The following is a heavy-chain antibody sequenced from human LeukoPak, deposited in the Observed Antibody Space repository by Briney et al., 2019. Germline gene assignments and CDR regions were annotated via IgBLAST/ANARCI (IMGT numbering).Heavy chain of an antibody. V-gene: IGHV3-30*03. CDR1: GFTFSSYD. D-gene: IGHD2-21*02. J-gene: IGHJ3*02. CDR3: ARDGCGPDCSSEGALDI. Sequence: PGGSLRLSCSASGFTFSSYDIHWVRQAPGKGLEWVAAISYDESDKYFADSVKGRLTISRGSSKNTVYLQMNSLRPEDTALYYCARDGCGPDCSSEGALDIWGQGTLVTVSS. CDR2: ISYDESDK.